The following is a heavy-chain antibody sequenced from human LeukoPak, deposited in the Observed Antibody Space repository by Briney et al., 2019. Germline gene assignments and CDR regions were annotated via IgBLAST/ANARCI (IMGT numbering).Heavy chain of an antibody. V-gene: IGHV3-30-3*01. CDR1: GFTFSSYV. J-gene: IGHJ3*02. CDR3: ARDVSRYYYDSSGYFPDAFDI. Sequence: PGGSLRLSCTASGFTFSSYVMHWVRQAPGKGLEWVAVISYDGSNKYYEDSVKGRFTISRDNSKNTLYLQMNSLRAEDTAVFYCARDVSRYYYDSSGYFPDAFDIWGQGTMVTVSS. D-gene: IGHD3-22*01. CDR2: ISYDGSNK.